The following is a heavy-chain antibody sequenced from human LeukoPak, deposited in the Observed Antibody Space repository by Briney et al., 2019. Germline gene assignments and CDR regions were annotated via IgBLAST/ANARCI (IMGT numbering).Heavy chain of an antibody. CDR1: GGTFSSYA. J-gene: IGHJ4*02. CDR3: ALEMATIRSFDY. CDR2: IIPIFGTA. D-gene: IGHD5-24*01. Sequence: ASVKVSCKASGGTFSSYAISWVRQAPGQGLEWMGGIIPIFGTANYAQKFQGRVTITTDESTSTAYMELSSLRSEDTAVYYCALEMATIRSFDYWGQGTLVTASS. V-gene: IGHV1-69*05.